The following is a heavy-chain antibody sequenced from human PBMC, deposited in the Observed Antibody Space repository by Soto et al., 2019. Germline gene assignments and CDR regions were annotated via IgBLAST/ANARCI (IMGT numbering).Heavy chain of an antibody. CDR2: ISAYNGNT. CDR3: ARHQRPDTLVFSWLDP. CDR1: GYTFTSYG. D-gene: IGHD3-22*01. V-gene: IGHV1-18*01. Sequence: QVQLVQSGAEVKKPGASVKVSCKASGYTFTSYGISWVRQAPGQGLEWMGWISAYNGNTNYAQKLQGRVTMTTDTYTSTAHMELRSLKSGDTAVYYCARHQRPDTLVFSWLDPWGQGTLFTVSS. J-gene: IGHJ5*02.